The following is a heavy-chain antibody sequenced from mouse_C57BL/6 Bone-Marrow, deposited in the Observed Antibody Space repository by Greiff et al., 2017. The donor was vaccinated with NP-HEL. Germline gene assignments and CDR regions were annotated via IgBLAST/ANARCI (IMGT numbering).Heavy chain of an antibody. Sequence: QVHVKQPGAELVKPGASVKMSCKASGYTFTSYWITWVKQRPGQGLEWIGDIYPGSGSTNYNEKFKSKATLTVDTSSSTAYMQLSSLTSEDSAVYYCARRYYGNMDYWGQGTSVTVSS. CDR1: GYTFTSYW. V-gene: IGHV1-55*01. J-gene: IGHJ4*01. CDR3: ARRYYGNMDY. D-gene: IGHD1-1*01. CDR2: IYPGSGST.